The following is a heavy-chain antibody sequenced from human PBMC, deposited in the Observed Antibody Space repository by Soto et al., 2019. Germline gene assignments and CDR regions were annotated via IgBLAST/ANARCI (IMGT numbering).Heavy chain of an antibody. CDR1: GFTFSSYG. D-gene: IGHD3-22*01. V-gene: IGHV3-30*18. Sequence: ESGGGVVQPGRSLRLSCAASGFTFSSYGMHWVRQAPGKGLEWVAVISYDGSNKYYADSVKGRFTISRDNSKNTLYLQMNSLRAEDTAVYYCAKDAGCYYDSSGCIDYWGQGTLVTVSS. J-gene: IGHJ4*02. CDR3: AKDAGCYYDSSGCIDY. CDR2: ISYDGSNK.